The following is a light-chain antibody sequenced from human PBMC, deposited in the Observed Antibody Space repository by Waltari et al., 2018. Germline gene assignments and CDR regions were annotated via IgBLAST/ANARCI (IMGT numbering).Light chain of an antibody. CDR3: QQSSSFPVT. J-gene: IGKJ5*01. CDR1: QGLDTW. CDR2: ATS. Sequence: DIQMTQSPSSVSASVGDRITIPSRASQGLDTWLAWYQPKPGKAPKLLIYATSNVQSGVPSRFSGSGSGTDFTLTIGNLQPEDFATYFCQQSSSFPVTFGQGTRLEIK. V-gene: IGKV1-12*01.